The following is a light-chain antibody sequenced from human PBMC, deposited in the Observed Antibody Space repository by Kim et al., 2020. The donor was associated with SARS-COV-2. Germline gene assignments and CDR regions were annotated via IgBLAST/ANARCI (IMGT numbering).Light chain of an antibody. Sequence: STGERATLSCRASQSVSSSYLAWYQQKPGQAPRLLIYGTSSRATGIPDRFSGSGSGTDFTLTISRLEPEDFVVYYCQQYGSSPWTFGQGTKVDIK. CDR3: QQYGSSPWT. CDR1: QSVSSSY. V-gene: IGKV3-20*01. CDR2: GTS. J-gene: IGKJ1*01.